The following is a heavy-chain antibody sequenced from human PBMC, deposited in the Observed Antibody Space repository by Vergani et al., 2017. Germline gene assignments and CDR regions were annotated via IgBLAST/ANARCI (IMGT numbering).Heavy chain of an antibody. V-gene: IGHV4-59*13. Sequence: QVQLQESGPGLVKPSETLSLTCTVSGGSISSYYWSWIRQPPGKGLEWIGYIYYSRSTNYNPSLKSRVTISVDTSKNQFSLKLSSVTAADTAVYYCGRGRGVSFSIAAREEFDPWGQGTLVTVSS. CDR3: GRGRGVSFSIAAREEFDP. CDR1: GGSISSYY. J-gene: IGHJ5*02. D-gene: IGHD6-6*01. CDR2: IYYSRST.